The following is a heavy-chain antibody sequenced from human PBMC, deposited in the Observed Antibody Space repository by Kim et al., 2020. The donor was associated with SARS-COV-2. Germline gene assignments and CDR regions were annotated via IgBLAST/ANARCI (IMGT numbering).Heavy chain of an antibody. CDR3: ARLGSSRWPYAFDI. D-gene: IGHD6-13*01. V-gene: IGHV4-59*08. J-gene: IGHJ3*02. CDR1: GGSISSYY. CDR2: IYYSGST. Sequence: SETLSLTCTVSGGSISSYYWSWIRQPPGKGLEWIGFIYYSGSTSYNPSLKSRVTISVDTSKNQFSLKLSSVTAADTAVYYCARLGSSRWPYAFDIWGQGTMVTVSS.